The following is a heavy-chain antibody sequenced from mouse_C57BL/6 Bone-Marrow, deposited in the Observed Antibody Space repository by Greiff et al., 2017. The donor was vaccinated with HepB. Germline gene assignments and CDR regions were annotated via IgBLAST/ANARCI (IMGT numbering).Heavy chain of an antibody. V-gene: IGHV5-6*01. Sequence: EVKLVESGGDLVKPGGSLKLSCAASGFTFSSYGMSWVRQTPDKRLEWVATISSGGSYTYYPDSVKGRFTISRDNAKNTLYLQMSSLKSEDTAMYYCARSPRNFDYWGQGTTLTVSS. CDR3: ARSPRNFDY. CDR1: GFTFSSYG. J-gene: IGHJ2*01. CDR2: ISSGGSYT.